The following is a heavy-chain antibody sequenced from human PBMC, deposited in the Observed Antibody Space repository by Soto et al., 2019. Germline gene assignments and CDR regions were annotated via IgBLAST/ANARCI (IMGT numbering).Heavy chain of an antibody. CDR3: ARVEVGYSRYGGPDY. D-gene: IGHD6-13*01. J-gene: IGHJ4*02. CDR2: INHSGST. CDR1: GGSFSGYY. V-gene: IGHV4-34*01. Sequence: KPSETLSLTCAVYGGSFSGYYWSWIRQPPGKGLEWIGEINHSGSTNYNPSLKSRVTISVDTSKNQFSLKLSSVTAADTAVYYCARVEVGYSRYGGPDYWGQGTLVTVSS.